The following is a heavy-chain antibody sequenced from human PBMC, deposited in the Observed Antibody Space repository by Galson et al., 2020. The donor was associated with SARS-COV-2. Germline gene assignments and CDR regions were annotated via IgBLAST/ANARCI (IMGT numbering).Heavy chain of an antibody. D-gene: IGHD1-7*01. CDR1: GGYIRSSSYY. V-gene: IGHV4-39*01. J-gene: IGHJ6*02. CDR3: ARLYGTIYYYYGMDV. CDR2: IYYSGST. Sequence: SETLSLTCTVSGGYIRSSSYYWGWIRQPPGKGLEWIGSIYYSGSTYYNPSLKSRVTISVDTSKNQFSLKLSSVTAADTAVYYCARLYGTIYYYYGMDVWGQGTTVTVSS.